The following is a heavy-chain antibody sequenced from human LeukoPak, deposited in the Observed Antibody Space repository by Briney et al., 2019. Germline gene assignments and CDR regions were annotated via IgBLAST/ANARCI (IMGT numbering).Heavy chain of an antibody. V-gene: IGHV3-21*01. J-gene: IGHJ3*02. D-gene: IGHD3-22*01. CDR1: GFTFSSYA. Sequence: GGSLRLSCAASGFTFSSYAMHWVRQAPGKGLEWVSSISSSSSYIYYADSVKGRFTISRDNAKNSLYLQMNSLRAEDTAVYYCARDESLRYYYDSSGSTYAFDIWGQGTMVTVSS. CDR3: ARDESLRYYYDSSGSTYAFDI. CDR2: ISSSSSYI.